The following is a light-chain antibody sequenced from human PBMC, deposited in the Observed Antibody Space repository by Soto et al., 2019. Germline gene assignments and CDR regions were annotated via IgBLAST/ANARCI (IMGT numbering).Light chain of an antibody. V-gene: IGKV1-5*03. Sequence: DIQMTQSPSTLSASVGDRVTITCRASQSISSWLAWYQQKPGKAPKLLIYKASSLESGVPSRFGASGSGTEFTLTISSLQPDDFATYYCQQYKNYWTFGQGTKVEIK. J-gene: IGKJ1*01. CDR1: QSISSW. CDR2: KAS. CDR3: QQYKNYWT.